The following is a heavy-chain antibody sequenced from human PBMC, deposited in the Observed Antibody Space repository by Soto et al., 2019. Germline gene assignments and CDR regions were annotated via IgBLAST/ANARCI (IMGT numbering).Heavy chain of an antibody. CDR2: INPNSGGT. V-gene: IGHV1-2*02. J-gene: IGHJ6*03. CDR1: GDSFTAFY. D-gene: IGHD2-21*01. Sequence: QVQLVQSGAEVEKPGASVKVSCKAAGDSFTAFYIHWVRQARGQGFEWLGWINPNSGGTYYSQKFRARVTLTMDTSISTAYMELTGLISADTAVYYCARANSIRPYFYNMDVWGQGTTVTVSS. CDR3: ARANSIRPYFYNMDV.